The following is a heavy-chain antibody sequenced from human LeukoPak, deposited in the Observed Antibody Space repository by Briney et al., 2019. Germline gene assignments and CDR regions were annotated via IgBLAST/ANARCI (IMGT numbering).Heavy chain of an antibody. CDR1: GGSLSSYY. V-gene: IGHV4-59*08. D-gene: IGHD6-19*01. J-gene: IGHJ6*02. Sequence: SETLSLTCTVSGGSLSSYYWSWIRQPPGKGLEWIGHIYYTGNTNYNPSLKSRVTISVDTSKNLFSLKLSSVTATDTAVYYCARHVPGSSEMDVWAKGPRSPSP. CDR3: ARHVPGSSEMDV. CDR2: IYYTGNT.